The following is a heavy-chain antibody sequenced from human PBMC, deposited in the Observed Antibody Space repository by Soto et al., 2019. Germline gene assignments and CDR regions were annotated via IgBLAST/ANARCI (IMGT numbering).Heavy chain of an antibody. J-gene: IGHJ3*02. V-gene: IGHV4-59*01. CDR1: GGSISSYY. CDR2: IYYSGST. Sequence: ETLSLTCTVSGGSISSYYWSWIRQPPGKGLEWIGYIYYSGSTNYNPSLNSRVTISVDTSKNQFSLKLSSVTAADTAVYYCARVWGGAFDIWGQGTMVTVSS. CDR3: ARVWGGAFDI. D-gene: IGHD3-10*01.